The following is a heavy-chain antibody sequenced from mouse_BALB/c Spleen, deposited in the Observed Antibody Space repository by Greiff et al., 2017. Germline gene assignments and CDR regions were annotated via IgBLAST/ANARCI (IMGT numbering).Heavy chain of an antibody. CDR2: INPSTGYT. D-gene: IGHD1-1*01. V-gene: IGHV1-7*01. CDR1: GYPFTIYW. Sequence: QVQLQQSGAELAKSGASVKMSCKASGYPFTIYWMHWVKQRPGQGLEWIGYINPSTGYTEYTQKFKDKATLTADKSSSTAYMQLSSLTSEDSAVYYEARESGSSYCYAMDYRGQGTSVTVST. J-gene: IGHJ4*01. CDR3: ARESGSSYCYAMDY.